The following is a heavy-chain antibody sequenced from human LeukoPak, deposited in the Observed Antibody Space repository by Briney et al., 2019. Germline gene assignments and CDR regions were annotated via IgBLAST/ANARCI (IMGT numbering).Heavy chain of an antibody. CDR3: ARETLPYSSSWTLFDY. J-gene: IGHJ4*02. V-gene: IGHV3-30*04. Sequence: GGSLRLSCAASGFTFSSYAMHWVRQAPGKGLEWVAVISYDGSNKYYADSVKGRFTISRDNSKNTLYLQMNSLRAEDTAVYYCARETLPYSSSWTLFDYWGQGTLVTVSS. CDR2: ISYDGSNK. D-gene: IGHD6-13*01. CDR1: GFTFSSYA.